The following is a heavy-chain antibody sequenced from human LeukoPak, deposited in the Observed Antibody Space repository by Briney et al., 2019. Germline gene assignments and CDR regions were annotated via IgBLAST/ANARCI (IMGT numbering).Heavy chain of an antibody. CDR3: AKDPLYCSSTSCFSSFDY. CDR1: GFTFSNAW. CDR2: IKSKTDGGTT. Sequence: PGGSLRLSCAASGFTFSNAWMSWVRQAPGKGLEWVGRIKSKTDGGTTDYAAPVKGRFTISRDDSKNTLYLQMNSLRAEDTAVYYCAKDPLYCSSTSCFSSFDYWGQGTLVTVSS. D-gene: IGHD2-2*01. J-gene: IGHJ4*02. V-gene: IGHV3-15*01.